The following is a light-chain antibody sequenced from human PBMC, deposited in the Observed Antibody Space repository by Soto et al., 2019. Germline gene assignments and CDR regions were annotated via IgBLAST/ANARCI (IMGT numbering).Light chain of an antibody. CDR1: QSVLHTSDNTNY. CDR3: QQYYATLT. Sequence: DIVMTQSPDSMAVSLGERATINCKSSQSVLHTSDNTNYLAWYQQKPGQPPKLLIYWASTRASGVPDRFSGSGSGADFTLTISSLQAEDVAVYSCQQYYATLTFGGGTKVEIK. V-gene: IGKV4-1*01. CDR2: WAS. J-gene: IGKJ4*01.